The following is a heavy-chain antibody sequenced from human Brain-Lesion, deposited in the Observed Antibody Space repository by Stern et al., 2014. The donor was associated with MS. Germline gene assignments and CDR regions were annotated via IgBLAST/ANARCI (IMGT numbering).Heavy chain of an antibody. Sequence: VQLVESGPGLVKPSETLSLTCTVAGGSVSSTSYAWAWIRQPPGKGLEWIGTIYYSGNTYYRPSLKSRLTISLDTPKNRFSLRLRSVTAADTAVYYCAGEEDIRYCSGGSCTGNWFDPWGQGTLVTVSS. CDR2: IYYSGNT. J-gene: IGHJ5*02. CDR1: GGSVSSTSYA. D-gene: IGHD2-15*01. V-gene: IGHV4-39*02. CDR3: AGEEDIRYCSGGSCTGNWFDP.